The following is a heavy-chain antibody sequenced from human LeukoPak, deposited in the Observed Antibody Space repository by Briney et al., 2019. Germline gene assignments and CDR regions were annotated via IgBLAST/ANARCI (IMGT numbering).Heavy chain of an antibody. V-gene: IGHV4-30-2*01. Sequence: PSETLSLTCAVSGGSISSGGYSWSWIRQPPGKGLEWIGEINHSGSTNYNPSLKSRVTISVDTSKNQFSLKLSSVTAADTAVYYCARVRAAAGPCFDYWGQGTLVTVSS. CDR1: GGSISSGGYS. J-gene: IGHJ4*02. CDR3: ARVRAAAGPCFDY. CDR2: INHSGST. D-gene: IGHD6-13*01.